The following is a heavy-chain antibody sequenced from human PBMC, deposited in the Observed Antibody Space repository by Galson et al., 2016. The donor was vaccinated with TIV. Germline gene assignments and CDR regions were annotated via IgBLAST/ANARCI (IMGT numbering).Heavy chain of an antibody. J-gene: IGHJ6*02. D-gene: IGHD2-21*01. CDR3: ARDRRFCGNECYLYYYYSMDV. Sequence: SLRLSCAASGLTVKSNYMTWVRQTPGKGLEFVSLISSGGYTFYADAAKGRFTVSRDEAKNTVFLQMNSLRPEDTAIYYCARDRRFCGNECYLYYYYSMDVWGQGTTVTVSS. V-gene: IGHV3-66*02. CDR1: GLTVKSNY. CDR2: ISSGGYT.